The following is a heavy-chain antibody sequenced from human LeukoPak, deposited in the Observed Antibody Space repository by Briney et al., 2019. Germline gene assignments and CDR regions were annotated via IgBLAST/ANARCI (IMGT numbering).Heavy chain of an antibody. D-gene: IGHD3-22*01. CDR2: INSDGSST. CDR3: VRREFYDSSGYPFDY. V-gene: IGHV3-74*01. J-gene: IGHJ4*02. Sequence: GGSLRLSCAASGFTFSSYWMHWVRQAPGKGLVWVSRINSDGSSTSYADSVKGRFTISGDNAKNTLYLQMNSLRAEDTAVYYCVRREFYDSSGYPFDYWGQGTLVTVSS. CDR1: GFTFSSYW.